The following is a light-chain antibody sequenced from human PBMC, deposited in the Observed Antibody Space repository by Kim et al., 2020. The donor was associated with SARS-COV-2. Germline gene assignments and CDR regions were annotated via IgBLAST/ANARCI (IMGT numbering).Light chain of an antibody. J-gene: IGLJ3*02. CDR3: QSYHSSGQV. Sequence: GKTVTISCTRSSGSIASNYVQWYQQRPGSSPTIVIYEDKLRPSGVPDRFSGSIDSSSNSASLTISERRTEDEADYYCQSYHSSGQVFGGGTKLTVL. CDR1: SGSIASNY. V-gene: IGLV6-57*01. CDR2: EDK.